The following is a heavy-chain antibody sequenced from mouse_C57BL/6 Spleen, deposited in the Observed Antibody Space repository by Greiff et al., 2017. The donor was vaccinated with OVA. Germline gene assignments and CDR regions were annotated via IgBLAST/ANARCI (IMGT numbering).Heavy chain of an antibody. J-gene: IGHJ1*03. CDR1: GYSFTDYN. Sequence: EVQLKESGPELVKPGASVKISCKASGYSFTDYNMNWVKQSNGKSLEWIGVIDPNYGTTSYNQKFKGKATLSEDQSSSTAYMQLTSLTSDDCAVYYGAREEICTVVRDFDDWGTGTTVTVSS. CDR2: IDPNYGTT. CDR3: AREEICTVVRDFDD. D-gene: IGHD1-1*01. V-gene: IGHV1-39*01.